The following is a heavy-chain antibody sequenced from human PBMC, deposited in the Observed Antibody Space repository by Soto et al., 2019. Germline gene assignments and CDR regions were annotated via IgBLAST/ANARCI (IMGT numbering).Heavy chain of an antibody. V-gene: IGHV1-18*01. D-gene: IGHD2-8*01. CDR1: GYTFTRYG. J-gene: IGHJ6*02. CDR2: ISGYNGDT. Sequence: QGQLVQSGPEVKKPGASVKVSCKASGYTFTRYGISWVRQAPGQGLEWMGWISGYNGDTNYAQKVQGRVTMTIDTPTSTAYMELSSLTADDTAKYYCAKNGRLPYRYYGIDVWGPGTTVTVSS. CDR3: AKNGRLPYRYYGIDV.